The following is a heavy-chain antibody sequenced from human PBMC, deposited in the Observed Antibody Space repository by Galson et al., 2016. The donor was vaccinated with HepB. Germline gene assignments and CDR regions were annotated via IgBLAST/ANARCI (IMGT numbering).Heavy chain of an antibody. Sequence: SLRLSCAASNFTFSRHWMHWVRQAPGKGLVWVSRINSDGSTTTYADSVKGRFTISRDNAKSIVYLEMNSRRAEDTAIYYCARVSGDYGDYDRLDFWGQGTLVTVSS. CDR3: ARVSGDYGDYDRLDF. V-gene: IGHV3-74*01. J-gene: IGHJ4*02. CDR2: INSDGSTT. D-gene: IGHD4-17*01. CDR1: NFTFSRHW.